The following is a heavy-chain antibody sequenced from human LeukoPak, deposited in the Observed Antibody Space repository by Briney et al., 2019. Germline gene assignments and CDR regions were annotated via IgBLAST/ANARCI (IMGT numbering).Heavy chain of an antibody. Sequence: PGGSLRLSCAASGFTFSSYEMNWVRQAPGKGLEWVSYISSSGSTIYYADSVKGRFTISRDNAKNSLYLQMNSLRAEDTAVYYCARDSASRGYGTSIDYWGQGTLVTVSS. CDR1: GFTFSSYE. CDR2: ISSSGSTI. CDR3: ARDSASRGYGTSIDY. D-gene: IGHD5-18*01. J-gene: IGHJ4*02. V-gene: IGHV3-48*03.